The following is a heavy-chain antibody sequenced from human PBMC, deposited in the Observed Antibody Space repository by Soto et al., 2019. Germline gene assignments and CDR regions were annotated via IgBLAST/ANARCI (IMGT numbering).Heavy chain of an antibody. J-gene: IGHJ3*02. V-gene: IGHV3-33*01. CDR2: IWYDGSNK. Sequence: QVQLVESGGGVVQPGRSLRLSCAASGFTFSSYGMHWVRQAPGKGLEWVAVIWYDGSNKYYADSVKGRFIISRDNSKNTLYLQMNSLRAEDTAVYYCAREAEYNYDSSDDAFDIWGQGTMVTVSS. D-gene: IGHD3-22*01. CDR1: GFTFSSYG. CDR3: AREAEYNYDSSDDAFDI.